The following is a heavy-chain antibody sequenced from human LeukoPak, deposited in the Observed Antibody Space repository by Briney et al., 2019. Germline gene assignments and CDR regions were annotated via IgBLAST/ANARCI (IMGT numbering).Heavy chain of an antibody. Sequence: ASVKVSCKASGYTFTGYYMHWVRQAPGQGLEWMGWINPNSGGTNYAQKFQGRVIMTRDTSISTAYMELRSLTSDDTAVYYCARAGAVVDNWFDPWGQGTLVTVYS. J-gene: IGHJ5*02. CDR3: ARAGAVVDNWFDP. D-gene: IGHD2-15*01. CDR2: INPNSGGT. CDR1: GYTFTGYY. V-gene: IGHV1-2*02.